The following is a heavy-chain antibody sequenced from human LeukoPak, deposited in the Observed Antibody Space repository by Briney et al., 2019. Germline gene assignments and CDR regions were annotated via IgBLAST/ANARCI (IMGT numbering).Heavy chain of an antibody. D-gene: IGHD4-17*01. J-gene: IGHJ4*02. Sequence: SETLSLTCDVSGVSFSTYYWSWIRQFPEKGLEWIGEVNHSGYTNYNPSLKGRVTISVDTSKNQFSLKLSSVTAADTAVYYCARQLYGSDYWGQGTLVTVSS. CDR2: VNHSGYT. CDR3: ARQLYGSDY. CDR1: GVSFSTYY. V-gene: IGHV4-34*01.